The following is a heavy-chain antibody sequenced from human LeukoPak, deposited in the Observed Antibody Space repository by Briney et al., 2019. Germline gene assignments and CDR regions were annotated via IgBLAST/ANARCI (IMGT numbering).Heavy chain of an antibody. CDR1: GYTFTGYY. CDR3: ARSTMGFGGVIAARAGLDY. Sequence: ASVKVSCKASGYTFTGYYMHWVRQAPGQGLEWMGWINPNSGGTNYAQKFQGRVTMTRDTSISTAYMELSRLRSDDTAVYYCARSTMGFGGVIAARAGLDYWGQGTLVTLSS. J-gene: IGHJ4*02. CDR2: INPNSGGT. V-gene: IGHV1-2*02. D-gene: IGHD3-16*02.